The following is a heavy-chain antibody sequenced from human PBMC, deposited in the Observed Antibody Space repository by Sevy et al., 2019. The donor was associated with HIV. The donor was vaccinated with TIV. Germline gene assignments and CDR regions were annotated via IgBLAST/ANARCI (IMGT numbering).Heavy chain of an antibody. Sequence: SETLSLTCAVYGGSFSGYYWSWIRQPPGKGLEWIGEINHSGSTNYNPSLKSRVTISVDTSKNQFSLKLSSVTAADTAWYYCAGRALYCSSTSCYPGDNWFDPWGQGTLVTVSS. V-gene: IGHV4-34*01. CDR2: INHSGST. CDR1: GGSFSGYY. D-gene: IGHD2-2*01. CDR3: AGRALYCSSTSCYPGDNWFDP. J-gene: IGHJ5*02.